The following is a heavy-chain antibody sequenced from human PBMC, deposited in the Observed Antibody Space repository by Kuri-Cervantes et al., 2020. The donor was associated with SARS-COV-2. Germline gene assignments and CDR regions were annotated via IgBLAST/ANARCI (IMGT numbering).Heavy chain of an antibody. D-gene: IGHD3-3*01. CDR3: ASTVAFWSGYYDY. CDR2: IYPGDSDT. CDR1: GCSFSTNW. V-gene: IGHV5-51*01. Sequence: GESLKISCKGSGCSFSTNWIAWVRQMPGKGLEWMGVIYPGDSDTRYSPSFQGQVTISADGSINTAYLQWSSLTASDTAMYYCASTVAFWSGYYDYWGQGTLVTVSS. J-gene: IGHJ4*02.